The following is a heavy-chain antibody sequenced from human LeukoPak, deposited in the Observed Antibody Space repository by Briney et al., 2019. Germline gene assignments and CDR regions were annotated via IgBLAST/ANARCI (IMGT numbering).Heavy chain of an antibody. J-gene: IGHJ5*02. CDR1: GGSISSYY. CDR2: IYYSGST. CDR3: ARRAPLDNWLDP. V-gene: IGHV4-59*08. D-gene: IGHD1-14*01. Sequence: PSETLSLTCTVSGGSISSYYWSWIRQPPGKGLEWIGYIYYSGSTNYNPSLKSRVTISVDTSKNQFSLKLSSVTAADTAVYYCARRAPLDNWLDPWGQGTLVTVSS.